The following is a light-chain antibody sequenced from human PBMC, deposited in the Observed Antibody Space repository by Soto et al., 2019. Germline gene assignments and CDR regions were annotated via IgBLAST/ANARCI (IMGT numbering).Light chain of an antibody. V-gene: IGKV1-39*01. J-gene: IGKJ1*01. CDR1: QSISYW. Sequence: DIQMTQSPSTLSESVGDRVTITCRASQSISYWLAWYQQKPGKAPKLLLYAASNLQRGVPSRFSGSGSGTDFTLTISSLQPEDFATYFCQQSYSTPPWTFGQGTKVDIK. CDR3: QQSYSTPPWT. CDR2: AAS.